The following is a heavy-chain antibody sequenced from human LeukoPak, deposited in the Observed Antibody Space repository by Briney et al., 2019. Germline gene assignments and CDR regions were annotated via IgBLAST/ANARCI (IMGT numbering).Heavy chain of an antibody. V-gene: IGHV4-59*01. CDR3: ARVAAAYDWYFDL. J-gene: IGHJ2*01. D-gene: IGHD6-13*01. Sequence: SETLSLTCTVSGGSISSYYWSWIRQPPGKGLEWIGYIYYSGSTNYNPSLKSRVTISVDTSKNQFSLKLSSVTAEDTAVYYCARVAAAYDWYFDLWGRGTLVTVSS. CDR1: GGSISSYY. CDR2: IYYSGST.